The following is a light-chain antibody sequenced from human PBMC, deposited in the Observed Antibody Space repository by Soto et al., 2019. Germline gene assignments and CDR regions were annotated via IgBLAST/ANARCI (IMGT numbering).Light chain of an antibody. V-gene: IGLV2-14*01. CDR3: SSYTSSSTRNVV. J-gene: IGLJ2*01. CDR2: EVT. Sequence: QSALTQPASVSGSPGQSITISCTGTSSDVGSYKYVSWYQQHPGKAPKLLIYEVTYRPSGVSSRFSGSKSGNTASLTISGLQAEDEADYYCSSYTSSSTRNVVFGGGTKLTVL. CDR1: SSDVGSYKY.